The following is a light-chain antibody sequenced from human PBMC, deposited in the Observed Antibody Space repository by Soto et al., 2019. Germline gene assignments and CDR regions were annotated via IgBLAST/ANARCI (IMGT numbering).Light chain of an antibody. V-gene: IGKV1-5*01. CDR3: QHYNSFPLT. J-gene: IGKJ4*01. Sequence: DIQMTQSPSTLSASVGDRVTITCRASQSITTWVAWYQQKPGKAPKLLIYDASGLESGVPSTFGGSGSGTDFTLTISSLQPDDFATYYCQHYNSFPLTFGGGTKVDIK. CDR1: QSITTW. CDR2: DAS.